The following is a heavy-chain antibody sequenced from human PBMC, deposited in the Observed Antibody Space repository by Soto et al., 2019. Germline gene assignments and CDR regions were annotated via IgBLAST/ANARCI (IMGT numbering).Heavy chain of an antibody. Sequence: GGSLKLSFKASGNSFPSYWIGWGRQMPRKGLERMRIIYPGDSDTRYSPSFQGQVTISAAKSISTAYLQWSSLKASATAMYYCARHEGVVVAATRDYYYYGMAVWGQGTTVTVSS. CDR2: IYPGDSDT. CDR3: ARHEGVVVAATRDYYYYGMAV. D-gene: IGHD2-15*01. J-gene: IGHJ6*02. CDR1: GNSFPSYW. V-gene: IGHV5-51*01.